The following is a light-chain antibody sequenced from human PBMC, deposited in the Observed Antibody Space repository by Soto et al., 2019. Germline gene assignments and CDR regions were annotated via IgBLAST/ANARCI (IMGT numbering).Light chain of an antibody. CDR3: QQYGNSQFT. CDR1: QSVSSTF. J-gene: IGKJ3*01. V-gene: IGKV3-20*01. CDR2: GAS. Sequence: EIVLTQSPGTLSLSPGERATLSCRASQSVSSTFLGWYQQRRGQAPRLLIYGASTRATGIPDRFSGSGSGTDFTLTISGLEPEDFALYYCQQYGNSQFTFGPGTKLDIK.